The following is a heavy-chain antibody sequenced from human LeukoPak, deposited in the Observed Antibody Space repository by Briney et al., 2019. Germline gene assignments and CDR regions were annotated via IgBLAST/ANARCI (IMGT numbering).Heavy chain of an antibody. CDR2: INPNSGGT. CDR1: GYTFTGYY. Sequence: ASVKVSCKASGYTFTGYYMHWVRQAPGQGLEWMGWINPNSGGTNYAQEFQGRVTMTRDTSISTAYMELSRLRSDDTAVYYCARAPYYYDSSGYYWGQGTLVTVSS. D-gene: IGHD3-22*01. V-gene: IGHV1-2*02. CDR3: ARAPYYYDSSGYY. J-gene: IGHJ4*02.